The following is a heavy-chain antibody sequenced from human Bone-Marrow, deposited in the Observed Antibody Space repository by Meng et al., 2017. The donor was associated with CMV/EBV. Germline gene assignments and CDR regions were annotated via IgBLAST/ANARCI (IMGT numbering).Heavy chain of an antibody. V-gene: IGHV1-46*01. CDR2: INTSGGST. Sequence: VYSFTSFYIHWIRQAPGQGVEWRGVINTSGGSTKYAQTYQDRITMTEDMSTSTVYMELGSLRSEDAAVYYCARGGDGNLGSSTSCPHWGQGTLVTVSS. D-gene: IGHD2-2*01. CDR3: ARGGDGNLGSSTSCPH. CDR1: VYSFTSFY. J-gene: IGHJ4*02.